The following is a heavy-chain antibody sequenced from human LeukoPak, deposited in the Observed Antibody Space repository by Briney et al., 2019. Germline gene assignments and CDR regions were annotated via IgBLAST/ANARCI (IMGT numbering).Heavy chain of an antibody. V-gene: IGHV4-59*01. D-gene: IGHD2-2*01. CDR2: VYYSGST. CDR1: GGAMTKYY. CDR3: ARGGWIVVVPAAPPNWFDP. Sequence: SETLSLTCTVSGGAMTKYYWNWFRQPPGKGLEWIGHVYYSGSTNYNPSLKSRVTISVDTSKNQFSLKLSSVTAADTAAYYCARGGWIVVVPAAPPNWFDPWGQGTLVTVSS. J-gene: IGHJ5*02.